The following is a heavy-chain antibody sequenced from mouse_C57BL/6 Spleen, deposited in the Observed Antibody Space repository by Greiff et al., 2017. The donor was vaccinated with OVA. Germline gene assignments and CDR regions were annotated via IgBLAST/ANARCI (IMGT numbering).Heavy chain of an antibody. CDR3: TTLRQLEDAMDY. D-gene: IGHD3-2*01. CDR2: IDPEDGDT. J-gene: IGHJ4*01. CDR1: GFNIKDYY. V-gene: IGHV14-1*01. Sequence: VQLQQSGAELVRPGASVKLSCTASGFNIKDYYMHWVKQRPEQGLEWIGRIDPEDGDTEYAPKFQGKATMTADTSSNTAYLQLSCLTSEDTAVYFCTTLRQLEDAMDYWGQGTSVTVSS.